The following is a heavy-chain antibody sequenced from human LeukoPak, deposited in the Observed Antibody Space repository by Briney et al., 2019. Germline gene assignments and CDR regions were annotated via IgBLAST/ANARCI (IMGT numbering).Heavy chain of an antibody. Sequence: GASVKVSCKVSGYTLTELSMHWVRQAPGKGLEWMGGFDPEDGETIYAQKFQGRVTMTEDTSTDTAYMELSSLRSEDTAVYYCATTSGWDRWFDPWGQGTLVTVSS. CDR2: FDPEDGET. J-gene: IGHJ5*02. V-gene: IGHV1-24*01. CDR3: ATTSGWDRWFDP. CDR1: GYTLTELS. D-gene: IGHD6-19*01.